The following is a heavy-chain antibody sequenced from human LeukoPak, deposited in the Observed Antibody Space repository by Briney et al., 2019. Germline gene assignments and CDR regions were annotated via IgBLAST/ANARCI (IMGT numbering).Heavy chain of an antibody. CDR3: ASIGRRITFGGVIAP. CDR1: GFTFINHV. J-gene: IGHJ4*02. D-gene: IGHD3-16*02. V-gene: IGHV3-43*02. CDR2: SSGDSETT. Sequence: GGSLRLSFAASGFTFINHVLHGVRQGPGTGLEWVGISSGDSETTHYADSVKGRFTISRDNAKNSLYLQMNSLRAEDTAVYYCASIGRRITFGGVIAPGGQGTLVTVSS.